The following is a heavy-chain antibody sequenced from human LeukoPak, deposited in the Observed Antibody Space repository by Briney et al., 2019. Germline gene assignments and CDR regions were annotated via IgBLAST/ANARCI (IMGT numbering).Heavy chain of an antibody. Sequence: PSETLSLTCTVSGGSISSDNSYWGWIRQPAGRGLEWIARIYSSGSTNYNPSLKRRVTISVDTSKNQFSLKLTSVTAADTAVYYCARIFGGPVSRSFDPRGQGTLVTVSS. CDR2: IYSSGST. CDR1: GGSISSDNSY. CDR3: ARIFGGPVSRSFDP. J-gene: IGHJ5*02. D-gene: IGHD4-23*01. V-gene: IGHV4-61*02.